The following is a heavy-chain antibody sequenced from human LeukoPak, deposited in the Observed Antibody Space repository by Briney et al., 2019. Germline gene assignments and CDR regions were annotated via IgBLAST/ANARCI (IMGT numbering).Heavy chain of an antibody. J-gene: IGHJ4*02. Sequence: SETLSLTCTVSGGSISSSNYYWGWIRQPPGKGLEWIGSIYYSGSTYYNPSLKSRVTISVDTSKNQFSLKLSSVTAADTAVYYCARGRLLWYSSGWARGIGFDYWGQGTLVTVSS. D-gene: IGHD6-19*01. V-gene: IGHV4-39*01. CDR2: IYYSGST. CDR3: ARGRLLWYSSGWARGIGFDY. CDR1: GGSISSSNYY.